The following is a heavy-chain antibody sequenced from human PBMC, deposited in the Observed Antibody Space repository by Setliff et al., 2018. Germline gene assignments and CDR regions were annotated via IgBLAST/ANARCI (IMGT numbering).Heavy chain of an antibody. J-gene: IGHJ4*02. Sequence: ASVQVSCKTSGYTFNDYGITWVRQVPGQGLEWMGWITSATGKTYSAEKFQDRVTLTTDTSTSTAYLELRSLGSDDTAVYYCSRLVRFCTKTACQRLSGGEFWGQGTLVTVSS. CDR1: GYTFNDYG. CDR2: ITSATGKT. D-gene: IGHD3-3*01. V-gene: IGHV1-18*01. CDR3: SRLVRFCTKTACQRLSGGEF.